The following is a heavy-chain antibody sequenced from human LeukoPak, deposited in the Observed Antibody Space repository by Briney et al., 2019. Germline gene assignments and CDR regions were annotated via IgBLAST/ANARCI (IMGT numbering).Heavy chain of an antibody. CDR2: IDWDDDK. Sequence: ASGPALVKPTQTLTLTCTFSGFSPSTSGMCVSWIRQPPGKALEWLARIDWDDDKYYSTSLKTRLTISKDTSKNQVVLTITNMDPVDTATYYCARILDNDSSGYYVFDYWGQGTLVTVSS. CDR1: GFSPSTSGMC. CDR3: ARILDNDSSGYYVFDY. D-gene: IGHD3-22*01. V-gene: IGHV2-70*11. J-gene: IGHJ4*02.